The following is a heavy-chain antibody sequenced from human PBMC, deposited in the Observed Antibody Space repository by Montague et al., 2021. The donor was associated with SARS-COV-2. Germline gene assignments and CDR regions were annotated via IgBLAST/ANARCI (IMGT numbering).Heavy chain of an antibody. J-gene: IGHJ4*02. CDR2: ISHSGSA. CDR1: GESFSDYK. V-gene: IGHV4-34*01. CDR3: TRGSPDY. Sequence: SETLSLTCAVYGESFSDYKWTWIRQSPGKGLEWIGYISHSGSANYNPSLKSRVTISVDTAKNQFSLKLNSVTVADTAVYYCTRGSPDYWGQGTLVTVSS.